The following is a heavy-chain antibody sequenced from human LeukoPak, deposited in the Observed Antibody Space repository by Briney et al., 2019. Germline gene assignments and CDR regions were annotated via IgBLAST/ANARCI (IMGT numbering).Heavy chain of an antibody. V-gene: IGHV1-69*13. CDR2: IISIFGTA. CDR1: GGTFSSYA. J-gene: IGHJ4*02. CDR3: ATDCSGGSCYQAGSDY. Sequence: SVKVSCKASGGTFSSYAISWVRQAPGQGLEWMGGIISIFGTANYAQKFQGRVTITADESTSTAYMEPSSLRSEDTAVYYCATDCSGGSCYQAGSDYWGQGTLVTVSS. D-gene: IGHD2-15*01.